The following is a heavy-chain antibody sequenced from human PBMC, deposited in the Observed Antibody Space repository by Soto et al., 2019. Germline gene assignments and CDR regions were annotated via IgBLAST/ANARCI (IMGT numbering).Heavy chain of an antibody. J-gene: IGHJ3*02. CDR3: ARPLERRVHGAFDI. CDR1: GFTFSSYE. CDR2: ISSSCRTI. D-gene: IGHD1-1*01. V-gene: IGHV3-48*03. Sequence: EVQLVESGGGLVQPGGYLRLSCAASGFTFSSYEMNWVRQAPGKGLEWGSYISSSCRTIYYADSVKGRFTISRDNAKNSLYLQMNSLRAEDTAVYYCARPLERRVHGAFDIWGQRTMVTVSS.